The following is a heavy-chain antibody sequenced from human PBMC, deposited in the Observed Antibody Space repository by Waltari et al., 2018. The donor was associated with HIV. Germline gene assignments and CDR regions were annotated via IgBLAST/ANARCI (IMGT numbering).Heavy chain of an antibody. J-gene: IGHJ6*02. CDR3: ARESATSPRYAMDV. CDR2: IKQDGSEK. V-gene: IGHV3-7*01. CDR1: GFTFSSYW. Sequence: EVHLVESGGTLVQPGGSLGLSCAASGFTFSSYWRSWVRQAPGKGLEWVANIKQDGSEKNYVASMKGRFTISRDNAKNSLYLQMNSLRVEDTAVYYCARESATSPRYAMDVWGQGTTVTVSS. D-gene: IGHD1-26*01.